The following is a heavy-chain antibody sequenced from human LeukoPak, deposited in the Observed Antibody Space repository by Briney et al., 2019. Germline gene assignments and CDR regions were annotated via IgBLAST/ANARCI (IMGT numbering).Heavy chain of an antibody. CDR2: ISGSGDST. Sequence: GGSLRLSCEASGFTFSSYAMSWVRQAPGKGLGWVSVISGSGDSTYYADSVKGRFTISRDNSKNTLYLQMSSLRAEDTAVYYCAKDRVVGATADAFDIWGQGTRVTVSS. D-gene: IGHD1-26*01. V-gene: IGHV3-23*01. J-gene: IGHJ3*02. CDR1: GFTFSSYA. CDR3: AKDRVVGATADAFDI.